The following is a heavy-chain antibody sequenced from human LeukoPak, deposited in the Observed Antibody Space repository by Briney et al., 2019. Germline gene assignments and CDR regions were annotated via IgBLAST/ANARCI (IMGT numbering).Heavy chain of an antibody. D-gene: IGHD3/OR15-3a*01. Sequence: GGSLRLSCAASGFTFSSYSMNWVRQTPGKGLEWVAVISYDGSNKYYADSVKGRFTISRDNSKNTLYLQMNSLRAEDTAVYYCAKATVIFNRKTPYYYYYYYMDVWGKGTTVTVSS. CDR1: GFTFSSYS. CDR2: ISYDGSNK. J-gene: IGHJ6*03. V-gene: IGHV3-30*18. CDR3: AKATVIFNRKTPYYYYYYYMDV.